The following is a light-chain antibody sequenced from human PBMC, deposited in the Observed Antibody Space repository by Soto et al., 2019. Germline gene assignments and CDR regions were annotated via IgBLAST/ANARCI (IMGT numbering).Light chain of an antibody. Sequence: EVVMTQSPATLSVSPGERATLSCRASQSVSGDLAWYHQKPGQAPRLLIYDASNRATGIPARFSGSGSETDFTLTISSLEPEDFGVYYCQQRSNWITFGQGTRLEI. J-gene: IGKJ5*01. CDR3: QQRSNWIT. CDR2: DAS. CDR1: QSVSGD. V-gene: IGKV3-11*01.